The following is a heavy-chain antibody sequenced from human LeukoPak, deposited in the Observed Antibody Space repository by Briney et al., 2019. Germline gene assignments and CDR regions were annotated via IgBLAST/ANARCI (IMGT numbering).Heavy chain of an antibody. CDR2: IKSKTDGGTT. V-gene: IGHV3-15*01. CDR3: ARDDSGFDY. Sequence: KPGGSLRLSCAASGFTFTNAWMSWVRQAPGKGLEWVGRIKSKTDGGTTDYAAPVKGRFTISRDDSKNTLYLQMNSLRAEDTAVYYCARDDSGFDYWGQGTLVTVSS. CDR1: GFTFTNAW. J-gene: IGHJ4*02. D-gene: IGHD1-26*01.